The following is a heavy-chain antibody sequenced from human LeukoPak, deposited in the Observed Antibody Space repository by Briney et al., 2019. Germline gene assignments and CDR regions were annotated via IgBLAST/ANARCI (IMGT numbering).Heavy chain of an antibody. CDR2: VSGGGSST. CDR3: AKRGSGWYLDY. J-gene: IGHJ4*02. Sequence: PGGSLRLSCAASGFTFSNYGMNWVRQAPGKGLEWVSVVSGGGSSTYYADSVKGRFIISRDNSENTLYLQMNSLRAEDTAIYYCAKRGSGWYLDYWGQGTLVTVSS. CDR1: GFTFSNYG. V-gene: IGHV3-23*01. D-gene: IGHD6-19*01.